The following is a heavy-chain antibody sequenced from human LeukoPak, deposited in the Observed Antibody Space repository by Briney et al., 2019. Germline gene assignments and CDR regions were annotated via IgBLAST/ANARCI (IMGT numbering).Heavy chain of an antibody. V-gene: IGHV3-30*18. CDR3: AKSVLLWFGELSGVDP. CDR1: GFTFSSYG. CDR2: ISYDGSNK. J-gene: IGHJ5*02. Sequence: GRSLRLSCAASGFTFSSYGMHWVRQAPGKGLEWVAVISYDGSNKYYADSVKGRFTISRDNSKNTLYLQMNSLRAEDTAVYYCAKSVLLWFGELSGVDPWGQGTLVTVPS. D-gene: IGHD3-10*01.